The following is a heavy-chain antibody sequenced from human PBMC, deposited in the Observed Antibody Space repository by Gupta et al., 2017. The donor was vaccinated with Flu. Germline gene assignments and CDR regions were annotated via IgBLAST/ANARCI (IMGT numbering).Heavy chain of an antibody. CDR3: AADGDRRGYYYAIDI. V-gene: IGHV3-74*01. J-gene: IGHJ3*02. D-gene: IGHD3-22*01. Sequence: EVQLVESGGGLVQPGGSLRLSCAASGFTFSDSWRHWVRQAPGKGLEWVSRIQSDGNTKTYEDFGKGRFTISRDNAKNTLYLQLNGLRAEDTAVYYCAADGDRRGYYYAIDIGGQGTMVTVSS. CDR1: GFTFSDSW. CDR2: IQSDGNTK.